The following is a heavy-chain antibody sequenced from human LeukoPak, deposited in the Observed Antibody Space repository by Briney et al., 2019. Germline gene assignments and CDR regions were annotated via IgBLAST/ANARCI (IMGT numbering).Heavy chain of an antibody. J-gene: IGHJ3*02. CDR3: AKTLFYYDILTGYKKLGAFDI. CDR2: ISGSGGST. D-gene: IGHD3-9*01. Sequence: GGSLRLSCAASGFTFNSYAKSWVRQAPGKGLEWVSAISGSGGSTYYADSVKGRFTISRDNSKNTLYLQMNSLRAEDTAVYYCAKTLFYYDILTGYKKLGAFDIWGQGTMVTVSS. V-gene: IGHV3-23*01. CDR1: GFTFNSYA.